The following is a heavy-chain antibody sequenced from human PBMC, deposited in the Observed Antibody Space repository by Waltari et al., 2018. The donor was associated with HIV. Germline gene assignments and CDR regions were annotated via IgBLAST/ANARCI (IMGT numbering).Heavy chain of an antibody. V-gene: IGHV3-30-3*01. D-gene: IGHD3-10*02. J-gene: IGHJ6*02. CDR2: IAYDGSNI. CDR1: ASPCSCLA. CDR3: ARNYVPNQNYYYYGMDV. Sequence: QLQLSVYGVGVDQPGGSPRQSRAAPASPCSCLALHWVCQAPGEGLGWVAIIAYDGSNISYADSVRGRFTISRDNSKNSLYVQMNSLTADDTAVYYCARNYVPNQNYYYYGMDVWGQGSTVTVSS.